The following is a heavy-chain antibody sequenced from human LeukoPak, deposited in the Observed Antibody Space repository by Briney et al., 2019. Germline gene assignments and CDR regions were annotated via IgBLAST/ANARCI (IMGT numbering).Heavy chain of an antibody. D-gene: IGHD5-12*01. CDR2: IYTIGTT. CDR1: GFTVSTNY. Sequence: PGGSLRLSCAASGFTVSTNYMSWVRQAPGEGLEWVSLIYTIGTTYYADSVKGRFTISRDNSKNTLYLQMDSLRAEDTAVYYCARILLVAVMDWGQGTPVTVSS. J-gene: IGHJ4*02. CDR3: ARILLVAVMD. V-gene: IGHV3-66*01.